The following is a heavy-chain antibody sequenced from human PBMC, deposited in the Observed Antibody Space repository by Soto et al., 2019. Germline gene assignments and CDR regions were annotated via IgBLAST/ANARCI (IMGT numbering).Heavy chain of an antibody. CDR2: IYYSGST. CDR1: AGSISSYY. D-gene: IGHD2-2*01. J-gene: IGHJ5*02. CDR3: ARDHCSSTSCYLGGSNWFDP. Sequence: SETLSLTCTVSAGSISSYYWSWIRQPPGKGLEWIGYIYYSGSTNYNPSLKSRVTISVDTSKNQFSLKLSSVTAADTAVYYCARDHCSSTSCYLGGSNWFDPWGQGTLVTVSS. V-gene: IGHV4-59*01.